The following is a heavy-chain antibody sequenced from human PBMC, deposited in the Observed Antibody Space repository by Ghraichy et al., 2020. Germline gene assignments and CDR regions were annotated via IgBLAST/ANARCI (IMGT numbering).Heavy chain of an antibody. Sequence: GGSLRLSCAASGFTVSSNYMSWVRQAPGKGLEWVSVIYSGGSTYYADSVKGRFTISRDNSKNTLYLQMNSLRAEDTAVYYCARDRTPPGAVVAAKGEAYYYYGMDVWGQGTTVTVSS. D-gene: IGHD2-15*01. CDR3: ARDRTPPGAVVAAKGEAYYYYGMDV. J-gene: IGHJ6*02. CDR2: IYSGGST. V-gene: IGHV3-53*01. CDR1: GFTVSSNY.